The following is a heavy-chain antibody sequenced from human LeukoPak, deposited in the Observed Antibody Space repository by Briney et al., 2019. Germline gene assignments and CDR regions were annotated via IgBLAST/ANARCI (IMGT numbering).Heavy chain of an antibody. D-gene: IGHD2-8*01. CDR2: INGPSTNI. CDR1: GFTFGDYF. V-gene: IGHV3-11*04. CDR3: ATSRVYDY. J-gene: IGHJ4*02. Sequence: GGSLRLSCEASGFTFGDYFMSWIRQFPGKGLEWIAFINGPSTNIDYADSVRGRFIISRDNGKNSLDLHMHSLRTEDTAVYYCATSRVYDYWGQGALVTVSS.